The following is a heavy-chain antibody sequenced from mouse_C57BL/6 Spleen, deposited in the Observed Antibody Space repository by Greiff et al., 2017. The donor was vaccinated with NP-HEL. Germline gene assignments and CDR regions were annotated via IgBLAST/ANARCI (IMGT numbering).Heavy chain of an antibody. CDR2: INYDGSST. Sequence: EVMLVESEGGLVQPGSSMKLSCTASGFTFSDYYMAWVRQVPEKGLEWVANINYDGSSTYYLDSLKSRFIITGDNAKNILYLQLSSLKSEDTATYYCARGSNGNWFAYWGQGTLVTVSA. CDR1: GFTFSDYY. J-gene: IGHJ3*01. D-gene: IGHD2-1*01. CDR3: ARGSNGNWFAY. V-gene: IGHV5-16*01.